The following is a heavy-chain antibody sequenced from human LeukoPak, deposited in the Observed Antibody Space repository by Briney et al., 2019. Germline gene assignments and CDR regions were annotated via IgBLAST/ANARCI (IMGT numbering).Heavy chain of an antibody. CDR1: GYTFTGYY. J-gene: IGHJ3*02. CDR2: INPNSGGT. V-gene: IGHV1-2*02. D-gene: IGHD1-26*01. Sequence: GASVKVSCKASGYTFTGYYMHWVRQAPGQGLEWMGWINPNSGGTKYAQKFQGRVTMTRDTSISTAYMELSRLRSDDTAVYYCARDFGGYYGAFGIWGQGTMVTVSS. CDR3: ARDFGGYYGAFGI.